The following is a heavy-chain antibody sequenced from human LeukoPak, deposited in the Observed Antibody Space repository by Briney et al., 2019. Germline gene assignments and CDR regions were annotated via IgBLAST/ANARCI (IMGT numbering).Heavy chain of an antibody. D-gene: IGHD2-21*02. CDR3: ARDCCGGDCCIFDY. V-gene: IGHV3-7*01. CDR1: GFTFSSYW. Sequence: GGSLRLSCAASGFTFSSYWMSWVRQAPGKGLEWVANIKQDGSEKYYVDSVKGRFTISGDNAKNSLYLQMNSLRAEDTAVYYCARDCCGGDCCIFDYWGQGTLVTVSS. CDR2: IKQDGSEK. J-gene: IGHJ4*02.